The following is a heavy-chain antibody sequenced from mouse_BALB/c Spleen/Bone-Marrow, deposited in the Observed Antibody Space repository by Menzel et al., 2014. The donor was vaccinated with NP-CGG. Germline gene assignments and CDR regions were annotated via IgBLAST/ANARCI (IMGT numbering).Heavy chain of an antibody. J-gene: IGHJ3*01. CDR1: GFNIKDTY. Sequence: EVQLQESGAELVKPGASVKLPCTASGFNIKDTYMHWVKQRPEQGLEWIGRIDPANGNTKYDPKFQGKATITADTSSNTAYLQLSSLTSEDTAVYYCARGDYGGFAYWGQGTLVTVSA. V-gene: IGHV14-3*02. D-gene: IGHD2-4*01. CDR2: IDPANGNT. CDR3: ARGDYGGFAY.